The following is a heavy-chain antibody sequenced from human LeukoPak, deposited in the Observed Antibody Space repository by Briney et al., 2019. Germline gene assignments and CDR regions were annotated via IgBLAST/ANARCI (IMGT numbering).Heavy chain of an antibody. CDR2: IYPGDSDT. CDR3: ARQSRDYDILTGFPAGDLDY. J-gene: IGHJ4*02. D-gene: IGHD3-9*01. CDR1: GYSLTSYW. Sequence: GESLKISCKGSGYSLTSYWIGWVRQMPGKGLEWMGIIYPGDSDTRYSPSFQGQVTISADKSISTAYLQWSSLKASDTAMYYCARQSRDYDILTGFPAGDLDYWGQGTLVTVSS. V-gene: IGHV5-51*01.